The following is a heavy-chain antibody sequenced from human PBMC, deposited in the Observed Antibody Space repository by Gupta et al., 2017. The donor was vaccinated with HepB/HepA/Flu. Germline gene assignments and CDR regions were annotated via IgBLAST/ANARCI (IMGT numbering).Heavy chain of an antibody. Sequence: QVQLVESGGGLVKPGGSLRLSCAASGFPFSDYYMSWIRQAPGKGLEWVSHISNSASTVYYADSVRGRFTTSRDNAKNSLYLQMNSLRAEDTAVYYCARNYDFWSGQNWFDPWGQGTLVTVSS. J-gene: IGHJ5*02. D-gene: IGHD3-3*01. V-gene: IGHV3-11*01. CDR3: ARNYDFWSGQNWFDP. CDR2: ISNSASTV. CDR1: GFPFSDYY.